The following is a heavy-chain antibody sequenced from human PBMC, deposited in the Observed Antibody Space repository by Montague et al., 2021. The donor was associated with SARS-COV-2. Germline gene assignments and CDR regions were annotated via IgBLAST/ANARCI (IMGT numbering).Heavy chain of an antibody. V-gene: IGHV4-39*07. Sequence: SETLSLTCTVSGGSVYSTNYYWGWVRQPPGKGLEWVGSMYYSGSTYYNPSLKSRVTISVDTSKNQSSLKLSSVTAADTAVYYCARVGRQQLVRLSGMDVWGQGTTVTVSS. J-gene: IGHJ6*02. CDR1: GGSVYSTNYY. CDR2: MYYSGST. CDR3: ARVGRQQLVRLSGMDV. D-gene: IGHD6-13*01.